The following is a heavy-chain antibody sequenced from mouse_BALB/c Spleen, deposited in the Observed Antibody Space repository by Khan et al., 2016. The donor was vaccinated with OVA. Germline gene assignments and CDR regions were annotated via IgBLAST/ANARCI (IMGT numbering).Heavy chain of an antibody. Sequence: QVQLQQPGAELVKPGASVKLSCKASGYTFTSYWMHWVKQRPGQGLEWIGEINPSNGRTNYNEKFKSKATLTVDKSSNTAYMQLSSLPSEASAVYYCARSTRITTEFAYWGQGTLVTVSA. V-gene: IGHV1S81*02. CDR3: ARSTRITTEFAY. J-gene: IGHJ3*01. D-gene: IGHD2-4*01. CDR2: INPSNGRT. CDR1: GYTFTSYW.